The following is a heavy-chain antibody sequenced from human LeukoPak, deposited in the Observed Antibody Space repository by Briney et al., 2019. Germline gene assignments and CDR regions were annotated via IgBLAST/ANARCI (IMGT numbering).Heavy chain of an antibody. CDR2: IIPIFGTA. Sequence: GASVKVSCKASVCIFSSYAISWVRQAPGQGLEWMGGIIPIFGTANYAQKFQGRVTITADKSTSTAYMELSSLRSEDTAVYYCAKEDRGVDYWGQGTLVTVSS. V-gene: IGHV1-69*06. CDR1: VCIFSSYA. D-gene: IGHD2-15*01. J-gene: IGHJ4*02. CDR3: AKEDRGVDY.